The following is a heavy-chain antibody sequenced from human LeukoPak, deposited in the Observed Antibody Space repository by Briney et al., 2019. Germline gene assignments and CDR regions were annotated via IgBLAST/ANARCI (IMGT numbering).Heavy chain of an antibody. CDR3: ARVYTQRSYYYYYYMDV. CDR1: GGSFSGYY. CDR2: INHSGST. V-gene: IGHV4-34*01. Sequence: SETLSLTCAVYGGSFSGYYWSWIRQPPGKGLEWIGEINHSGSTNYNPSLKSRVTISVDTSKNQFSLKLSSVTAADTAVYYCARVYTQRSYYYYYYMDVWGKGTTVTDSS. J-gene: IGHJ6*03.